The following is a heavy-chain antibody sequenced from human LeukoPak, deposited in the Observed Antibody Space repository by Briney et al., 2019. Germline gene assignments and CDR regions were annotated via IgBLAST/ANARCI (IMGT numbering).Heavy chain of an antibody. Sequence: SETLSLTCTVSGCSISSYYWSWIRQPPGKGLEWIGYIYYSGSTNYNPSLKSRVTISVDTSKNQFSLKLSSVTAADTAVYYCARVGANGDYVDYWGQGTLVTVSS. V-gene: IGHV4-59*01. CDR2: IYYSGST. D-gene: IGHD3-10*01. J-gene: IGHJ4*02. CDR3: ARVGANGDYVDY. CDR1: GCSISSYY.